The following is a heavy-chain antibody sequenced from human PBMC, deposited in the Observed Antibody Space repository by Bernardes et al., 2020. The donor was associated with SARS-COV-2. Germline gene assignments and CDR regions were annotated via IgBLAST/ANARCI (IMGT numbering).Heavy chain of an antibody. V-gene: IGHV4-39*01. Sequence: SETLSLTCTVSGGSISSSSYYWGWIRQPPGKGLEWIGSIYYSGSTYYNPSLKSRVTISVDTSKNQFSLKLSSVTAADTAVYYCARGWRENSFDYWGQGALVTVSS. CDR3: ARGWRENSFDY. D-gene: IGHD2-15*01. CDR2: IYYSGST. J-gene: IGHJ4*02. CDR1: GGSISSSSYY.